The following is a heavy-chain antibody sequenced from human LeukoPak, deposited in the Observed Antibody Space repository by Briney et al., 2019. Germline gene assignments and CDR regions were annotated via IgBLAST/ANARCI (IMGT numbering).Heavy chain of an antibody. Sequence: GGSLRLSCAASGFTFDDYAMHWVRQAPGKGLEWVSGISWNSGSIGYADSVKGRFTISRDNAKNTLYLQMSSLRAEDTAVYYCARDVGTWGQGTLVTVSS. J-gene: IGHJ5*02. CDR2: ISWNSGSI. D-gene: IGHD7-27*01. CDR1: GFTFDDYA. CDR3: ARDVGT. V-gene: IGHV3-9*01.